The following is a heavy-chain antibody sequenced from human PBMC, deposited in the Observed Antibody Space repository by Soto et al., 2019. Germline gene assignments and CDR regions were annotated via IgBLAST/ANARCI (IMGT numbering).Heavy chain of an antibody. CDR2: IYPGDSDT. V-gene: IGHV5-51*01. Sequence: PGESLKISCKGSGYSFTSYWIGWVRQMPGKGLEWMGIIYPGDSDTRYSPSFQGQVTISADKSISTAYLQWSSLKASDTAMYYCARQPEMATIEYYYYGMDVWGQGTTVTVSS. J-gene: IGHJ6*02. CDR3: ARQPEMATIEYYYYGMDV. D-gene: IGHD5-12*01. CDR1: GYSFTSYW.